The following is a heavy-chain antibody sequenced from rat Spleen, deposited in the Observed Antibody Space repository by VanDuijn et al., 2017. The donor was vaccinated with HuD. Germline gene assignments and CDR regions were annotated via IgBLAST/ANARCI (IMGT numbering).Heavy chain of an antibody. D-gene: IGHD1-7*01. CDR2: ISNTGGSI. Sequence: EVQLVESGGGLVQPGRSLKLSCVASGITFNNFWMSWIRQAPGKGLEWVASISNTGGSIYCPDSVKGRFTISRENAYSTLYLQMNSLQTDDTGTYYCTRETGYGYPFDYWGQGVMVTVSS. J-gene: IGHJ2*01. V-gene: IGHV5-31*01. CDR1: GITFNNFW. CDR3: TRETGYGYPFDY.